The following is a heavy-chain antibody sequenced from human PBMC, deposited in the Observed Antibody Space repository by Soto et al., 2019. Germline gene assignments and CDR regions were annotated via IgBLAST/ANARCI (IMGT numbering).Heavy chain of an antibody. CDR3: SRGASDWHGIAY. CDR2: LNEDGSHT. J-gene: IGHJ4*02. V-gene: IGHV3-74*01. Sequence: EVHLVESGGGLVQPGGSLRLSCTASEFTFSAHWMNWVRQAPGKGLMWVSRLNEDGSHTDHAESVKGRFTISRDNAKNTLLLQINSLSAEDTAIYVCSRGASDWHGIAYGGQGTLVTATS. CDR1: EFTFSAHW. D-gene: IGHD6-19*01.